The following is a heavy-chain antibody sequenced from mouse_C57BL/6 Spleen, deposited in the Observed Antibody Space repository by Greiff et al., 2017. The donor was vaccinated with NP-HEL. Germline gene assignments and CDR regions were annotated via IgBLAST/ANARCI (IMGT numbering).Heavy chain of an antibody. CDR3: ARSSYGSSFAY. CDR1: GYAFTNSL. CDR2: INPGSGGT. D-gene: IGHD1-1*01. J-gene: IGHJ3*01. Sequence: QVQLQQSGAELVRPGTSVKVSCKASGYAFTNSLIEWVKQRPGQGLEWIGVINPGSGGTNYNEKFKGKATLTADKSSSTAYMQLSSLTSEDSAVYFCARSSYGSSFAYWGQGTLVTVAA. V-gene: IGHV1-54*01.